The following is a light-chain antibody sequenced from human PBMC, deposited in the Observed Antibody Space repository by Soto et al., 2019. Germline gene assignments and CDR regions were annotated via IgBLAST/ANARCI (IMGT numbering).Light chain of an antibody. CDR3: CSYGGSYTWV. J-gene: IGLJ3*02. V-gene: IGLV2-11*01. Sequence: QSVLTQPRSVSGSPGQSVTISCTGTSSDVDAYNYVSWYQQHPGKAPKLIIFDVNKRPSGVPDRFSGSKSDITASLTISGLQAEDEADYFCCSYGGSYTWVFGGGTKLTVL. CDR2: DVN. CDR1: SSDVDAYNY.